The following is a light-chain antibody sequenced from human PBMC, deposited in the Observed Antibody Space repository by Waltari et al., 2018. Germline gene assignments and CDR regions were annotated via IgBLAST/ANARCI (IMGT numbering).Light chain of an antibody. CDR1: SSDVGRYNL. CDR3: CSYAGSSTPYV. CDR2: EVS. Sequence: QSALTQPTSVSGSPGQSITISCPGTSSDVGRYNLVSWYRQHPGKAPKLLIYEVSKRPSGVSNRFSGSKSGNAASLTISGLQAEDEADYYCCSYAGSSTPYVFGTGTKVTVL. V-gene: IGLV2-23*02. J-gene: IGLJ1*01.